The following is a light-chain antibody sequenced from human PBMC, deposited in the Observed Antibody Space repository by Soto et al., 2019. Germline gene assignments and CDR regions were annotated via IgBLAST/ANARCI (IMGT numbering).Light chain of an antibody. V-gene: IGKV1-12*01. J-gene: IGKJ3*01. CDR2: SAS. CDR1: QGISTW. Sequence: DIQMTQSPSSVSASVGDRVTITCRASQGISTWLAWYQQKPGKAPKLLVYSASSLQSGVPSRFSGSGYGTDFTLTITRMQPEDFATYYFQQANSFPFTFGPGTIVDI. CDR3: QQANSFPFT.